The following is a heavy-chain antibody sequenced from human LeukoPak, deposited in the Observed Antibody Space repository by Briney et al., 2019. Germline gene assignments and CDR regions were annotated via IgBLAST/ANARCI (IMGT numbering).Heavy chain of an antibody. CDR1: GFPFSSYW. CDR2: ISGDGTIK. J-gene: IGHJ4*02. CDR3: SRSQFDY. Sequence: GGSLRLSCEPSGFPFSSYWMLWVRQAPGKGLVWVSRISGDGTIKTYADFVRGQFIVSRDNTKNILYLQMNSLKVEDTATYFCSRSQFDYWGQGVLVTVSS. V-gene: IGHV3-74*03.